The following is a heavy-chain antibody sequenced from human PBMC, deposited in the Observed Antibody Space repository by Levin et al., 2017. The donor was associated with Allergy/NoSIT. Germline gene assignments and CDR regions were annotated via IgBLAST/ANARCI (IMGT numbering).Heavy chain of an antibody. V-gene: IGHV1-18*01. CDR1: GYTFKNYG. D-gene: IGHD2-2*01. CDR2: ISTHNGNT. CDR3: ARFVVTPVSYVYMDV. J-gene: IGHJ6*03. Sequence: ASVKVSCKASGYTFKNYGISWVRQAPGQGLEWMGWISTHNGNTNYAQSFQGRVTMTTDTSTSTADMELRSLISDDTAVYYCARFVVTPVSYVYMDVWGKGTTVTVSS.